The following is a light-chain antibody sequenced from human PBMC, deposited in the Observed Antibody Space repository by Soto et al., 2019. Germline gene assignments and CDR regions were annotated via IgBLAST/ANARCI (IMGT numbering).Light chain of an antibody. CDR2: DAS. CDR1: QDISNY. V-gene: IGKV1-33*01. CDR3: QQYDHLPIT. J-gene: IGKJ5*01. Sequence: DVQMTQSPSSLSASVGDTITITCQATQDISNYLNWYQQKPGEAPKLLIYDASKLETGVPSRFSGSGSGTDFTSTISSLQPEDFATYHCQQYDHLPITFGQGTRLEIK.